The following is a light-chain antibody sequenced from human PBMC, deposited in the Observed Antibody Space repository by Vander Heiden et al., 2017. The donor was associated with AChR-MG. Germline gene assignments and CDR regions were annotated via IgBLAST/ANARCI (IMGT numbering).Light chain of an antibody. CDR1: SSDVGGYNY. CDR3: SSYAGSNLV. V-gene: IGLV2-8*01. CDR2: EVS. J-gene: IGLJ2*01. Sequence: QSALTQPPSASGSPGQSVTTSCTGTSSDVGGYNYVSWYQQHPGKAPKLMIYEVSKRPSGVPDRFSGSKSGNTASLTVSGLQAEDEADYYCSSYAGSNLVFGGGTKLTVL.